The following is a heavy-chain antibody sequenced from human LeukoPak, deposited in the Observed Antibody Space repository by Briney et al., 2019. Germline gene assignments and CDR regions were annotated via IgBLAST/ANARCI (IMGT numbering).Heavy chain of an antibody. J-gene: IGHJ4*02. D-gene: IGHD4-17*01. Sequence: GGSLRLSCAASGFPLSAYSMNWVRQAPGKGLEWVSSISSTTNYIYYADSVKGRFTISRDNAKNSLYLQMNSLRAEDTAVYYCARLRNYWGQGTLVTVSS. CDR3: ARLRNY. CDR2: ISSTTNYI. CDR1: GFPLSAYS. V-gene: IGHV3-21*01.